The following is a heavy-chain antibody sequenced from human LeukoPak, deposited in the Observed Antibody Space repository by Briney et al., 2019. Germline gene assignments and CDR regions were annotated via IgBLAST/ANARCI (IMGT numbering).Heavy chain of an antibody. Sequence: GGSLRLSCAASGFTFSSYAMSWVRQAPGKGLEWVSAISGSGGSTYYADSVKGRFTISKDNSKNTLYLQMNSLRAEDTAVYYCAKGTAAAGYFDYWGQGTLVTVSS. V-gene: IGHV3-23*01. J-gene: IGHJ4*02. CDR2: ISGSGGST. CDR3: AKGTAAAGYFDY. CDR1: GFTFSSYA. D-gene: IGHD6-13*01.